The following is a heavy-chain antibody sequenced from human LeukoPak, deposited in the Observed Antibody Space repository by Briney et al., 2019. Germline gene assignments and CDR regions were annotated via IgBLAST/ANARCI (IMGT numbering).Heavy chain of an antibody. Sequence: GASVKVSCKASGYTFTSYGISWVRQAPGQGLEWMGGIIPIFGTANYAQKFQGRVTITADESTSTAYMELSSLRSEDTAVYYCATGEGYYDSSGYYPLYGMDVWGQGTTVTVPS. CDR3: ATGEGYYDSSGYYPLYGMDV. J-gene: IGHJ6*02. D-gene: IGHD3-22*01. V-gene: IGHV1-69*13. CDR1: GYTFTSYG. CDR2: IIPIFGTA.